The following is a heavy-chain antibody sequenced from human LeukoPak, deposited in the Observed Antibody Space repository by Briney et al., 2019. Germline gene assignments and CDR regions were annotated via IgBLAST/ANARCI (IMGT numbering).Heavy chain of an antibody. Sequence: GGSLRLSCAASGFTLSSYAMSWVRQAPGKGLEWVSYISSSGSTIYYADSVKGRFTISRDNAKNSLYLQMNSLRAEDTAVYYCARRGYCTNGVCYSLDYWGQGTLVTVSS. CDR1: GFTLSSYA. V-gene: IGHV3-48*03. J-gene: IGHJ4*02. CDR3: ARRGYCTNGVCYSLDY. D-gene: IGHD2-8*01. CDR2: ISSSGSTI.